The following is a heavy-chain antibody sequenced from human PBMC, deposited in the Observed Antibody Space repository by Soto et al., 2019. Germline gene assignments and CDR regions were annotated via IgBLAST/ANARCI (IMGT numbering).Heavy chain of an antibody. CDR2: IIPIFGTA. CDR3: AREVRFLEWLSGYDFDY. Sequence: SVKVSCKASGGTFSSYAISWVRQAPGQGLEWMGGIIPIFGTANYAQKFQGRVTNTADESTSTAYMELSSLRSEDTAVYYCAREVRFLEWLSGYDFDYWGQGTLVTVSS. J-gene: IGHJ4*02. V-gene: IGHV1-69*13. D-gene: IGHD3-3*01. CDR1: GGTFSSYA.